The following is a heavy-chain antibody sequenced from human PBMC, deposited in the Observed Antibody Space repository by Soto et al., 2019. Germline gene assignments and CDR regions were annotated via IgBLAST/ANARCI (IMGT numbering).Heavy chain of an antibody. J-gene: IGHJ5*02. CDR2: IWYDGSNK. Sequence: GGSLRLSCAASGFTFSIYGMHWVRQAPGKGLEWVAVIWYDGSNKYYADSVKGRFTISRDNSKNTLYLQMNSLRAEDTAVYYCARDQNYDILTGYSYNWFDPWGQGTLVTVSS. CDR1: GFTFSIYG. D-gene: IGHD3-9*01. CDR3: ARDQNYDILTGYSYNWFDP. V-gene: IGHV3-33*01.